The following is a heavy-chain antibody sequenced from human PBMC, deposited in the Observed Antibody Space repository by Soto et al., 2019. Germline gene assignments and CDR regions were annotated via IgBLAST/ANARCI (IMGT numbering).Heavy chain of an antibody. CDR2: IYPGDSDT. CDR3: ASSADNQPYYYGMDV. V-gene: IGHV5-51*01. CDR1: GYSFTSYW. J-gene: IGHJ6*02. Sequence: PGESLKISCKGSGYSFTSYWIGWVRQMPGKGLEWMGIIYPGDSDTRYSPSFQGQVTISADKSISTAYLQWSSLKASDTAMYYCASSADNQPYYYGMDVWGQGTTVTVS. D-gene: IGHD1-20*01.